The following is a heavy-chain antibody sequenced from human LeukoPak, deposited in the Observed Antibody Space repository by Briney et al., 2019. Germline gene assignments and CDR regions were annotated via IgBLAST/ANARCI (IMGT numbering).Heavy chain of an antibody. CDR1: GFTFDDYS. CDR2: ISWDGVST. V-gene: IGHV3-43*01. D-gene: IGHD1-1*01. CDR3: AKGNAYSDYYMDV. J-gene: IGHJ6*03. Sequence: GGSLRLSCAASGFTFDDYSIHWVRQAPGKGLEWVSFISWDGVSTYYADSVKGRFTISRDNSKNSLYLQMNSLRTEDTALYYCAKGNAYSDYYMDVGGKGTTVTVSS.